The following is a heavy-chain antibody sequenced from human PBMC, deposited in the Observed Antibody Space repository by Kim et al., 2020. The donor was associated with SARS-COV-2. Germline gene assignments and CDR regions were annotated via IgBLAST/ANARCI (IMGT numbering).Heavy chain of an antibody. Sequence: GKGRFTISRDNSKNTLYLQMNSLRGEDTAVYYCARGHYDILTGSMYYFDYWGQGTLVTVSS. V-gene: IGHV3-66*01. J-gene: IGHJ4*02. CDR3: ARGHYDILTGSMYYFDY. D-gene: IGHD3-9*01.